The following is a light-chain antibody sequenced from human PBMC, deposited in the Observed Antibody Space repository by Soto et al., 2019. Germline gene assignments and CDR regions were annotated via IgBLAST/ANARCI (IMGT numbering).Light chain of an antibody. V-gene: IGKV1-9*01. CDR2: LAS. CDR1: QGINNY. CDR3: QQVYTYPFT. Sequence: DIQLTQSPSFLSASVGDRVTITCRASQGINNYLAWYQHKPGKAPKLLIYLASTLESGVPSSFSGSGSGTEFTLTISSLQPEDFATYYCQQVYTYPFTFGGGTRVEI. J-gene: IGKJ4*01.